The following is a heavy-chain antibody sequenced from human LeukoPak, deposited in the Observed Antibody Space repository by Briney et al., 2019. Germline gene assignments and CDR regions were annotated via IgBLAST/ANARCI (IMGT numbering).Heavy chain of an antibody. CDR1: GFIFSSYG. Sequence: GGSLRLSCAASGFIFSSYGMHWVRQAPGKGLEWVAVISYDGSNKYYADSVKGRFTISRDNAKNSLYLQMNSLRAEDTAVYYCARDRGYSIDSWGQGTLVTVSS. J-gene: IGHJ4*02. D-gene: IGHD3-22*01. V-gene: IGHV3-30*03. CDR3: ARDRGYSIDS. CDR2: ISYDGSNK.